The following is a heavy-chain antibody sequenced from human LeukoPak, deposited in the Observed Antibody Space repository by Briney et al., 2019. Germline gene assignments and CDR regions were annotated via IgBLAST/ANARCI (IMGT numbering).Heavy chain of an antibody. CDR1: DFTFSGYW. V-gene: IGHV3-7*01. CDR3: ARVGYNWDDDGVDY. Sequence: GGSLRLSCAASDFTFSGYWMSWVRQAPGKGLEWVANINQDGSDKRYMDSVRGRFTISRDNAKNSLSLHMDSLRAEGTAVYYCARVGYNWDDDGVDYWGQGTLVTVSS. CDR2: INQDGSDK. D-gene: IGHD1-1*01. J-gene: IGHJ4*02.